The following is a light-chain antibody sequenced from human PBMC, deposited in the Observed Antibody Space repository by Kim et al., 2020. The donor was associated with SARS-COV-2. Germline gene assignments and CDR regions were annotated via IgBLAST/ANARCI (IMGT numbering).Light chain of an antibody. CDR2: DAS. Sequence: DIQMTQSPSTLSASVADRVTITCRASQSINSWLAWYQQKPGKAPKLLIYDASSLESGVPPRFSGSGTGTEFTLTISSLQPDDFATYYCQQYDTYSAFGQGTKVDIK. CDR3: QQYDTYSA. V-gene: IGKV1-5*01. CDR1: QSINSW. J-gene: IGKJ1*01.